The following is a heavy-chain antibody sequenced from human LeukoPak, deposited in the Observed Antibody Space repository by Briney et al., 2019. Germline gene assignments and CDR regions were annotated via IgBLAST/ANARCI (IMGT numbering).Heavy chain of an antibody. J-gene: IGHJ4*02. D-gene: IGHD5-12*01. CDR3: ARGPWMVATITAFDY. CDR1: GFTFSSYS. CDR2: ISSSSSYI. V-gene: IGHV3-21*01. Sequence: GGSLRLSCAASGFTFSSYSMNWVRQAPGKGLEWVSSISSSSSYIYYADSVKGRFTISRDNAKNSLYLQMNSLRADDTAMYYCARGPWMVATITAFDYWGQGTPVTVSS.